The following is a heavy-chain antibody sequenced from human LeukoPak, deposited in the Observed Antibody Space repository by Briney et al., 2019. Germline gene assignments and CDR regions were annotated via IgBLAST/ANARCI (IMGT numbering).Heavy chain of an antibody. D-gene: IGHD1-26*01. CDR3: ARGVESGSYVGGYYFDY. CDR2: IYYSGST. Sequence: SETLSLTSTVSGGSISGYYWSWIRQPPGKGLEWIGYIYYSGSTKYNPSLKSRVTISIDTSNNQFSLELSSVTAADTAVYYRARGVESGSYVGGYYFDYWGQGALVTVAS. CDR1: GGSISGYY. J-gene: IGHJ4*02. V-gene: IGHV4-59*01.